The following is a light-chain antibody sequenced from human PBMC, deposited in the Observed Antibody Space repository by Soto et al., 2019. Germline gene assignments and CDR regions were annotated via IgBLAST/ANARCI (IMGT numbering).Light chain of an antibody. V-gene: IGKV1-9*01. CDR3: QQVCGYPHT. Sequence: DVQLTQSPSFLSASVGDRVTITCRASQGISSHLAWYQQRPGKDPKLLMYAASTLQSGVPSRLSGSGSGTEFSLAISRLLSEDFATYFCQQVCGYPHTFGQGTKLDIK. CDR1: QGISSH. CDR2: AAS. J-gene: IGKJ2*01.